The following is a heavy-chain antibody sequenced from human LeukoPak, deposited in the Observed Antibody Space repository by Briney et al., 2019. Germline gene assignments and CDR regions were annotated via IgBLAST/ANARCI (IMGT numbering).Heavy chain of an antibody. Sequence: GGSLRLSWAASGFPFSTYAMNWFRQAPGKGLEWVSAVTGSGANSYYADSVKGRFSVSRDNSKNMVYLQMSSLRAEDTALYYCAKSDYGYYFDSWGQGTLVTVSS. J-gene: IGHJ4*02. CDR3: AKSDYGYYFDS. V-gene: IGHV3-23*01. CDR1: GFPFSTYA. CDR2: VTGSGANS. D-gene: IGHD4-17*01.